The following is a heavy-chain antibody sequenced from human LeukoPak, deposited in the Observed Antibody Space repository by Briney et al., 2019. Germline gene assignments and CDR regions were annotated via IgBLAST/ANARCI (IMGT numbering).Heavy chain of an antibody. D-gene: IGHD2-15*01. CDR1: GFTFSSYW. V-gene: IGHV3-74*01. Sequence: GGSLTLSCAASGFTFSSYWMHWVRQAPGKGLVWVSRINTDESSTSYADSVKGRFTISRGNAKNTLYLQMNSLRAEDTAVYYCASGGPIYYFDYWGQGTLVTVSS. CDR3: ASGGPIYYFDY. CDR2: INTDESST. J-gene: IGHJ4*02.